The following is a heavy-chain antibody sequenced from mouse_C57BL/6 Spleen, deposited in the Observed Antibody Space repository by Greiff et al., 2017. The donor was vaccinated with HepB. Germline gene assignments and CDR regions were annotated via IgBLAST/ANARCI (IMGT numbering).Heavy chain of an antibody. CDR2: ISDGGSYT. CDR1: GFTFSSYA. CDR3: ARDESKRYFDV. Sequence: EVKLMESGGGLVKPGGSLKLSCAASGFTFSSYAMSWVRQTPEKRLEWVATISDGGSYTYYPDNVKGRFTISRDNAKNNLYLQMSHLKSEDTAMYYCARDESKRYFDVWGTGTTVTVSS. V-gene: IGHV5-4*01. D-gene: IGHD2-5*01. J-gene: IGHJ1*03.